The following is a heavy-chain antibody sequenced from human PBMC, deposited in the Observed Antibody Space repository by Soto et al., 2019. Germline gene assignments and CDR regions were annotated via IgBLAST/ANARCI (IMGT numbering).Heavy chain of an antibody. D-gene: IGHD3-9*01. J-gene: IGHJ6*02. Sequence: PGESLKISCQSSGYIFSYYWIAWVRQTPGRGLEWLGIIYPEDSDTKYSPSFQGRVTMSVDKSINTAYLQWSSLKASDTAIYYCARHRRDSSGLDYFHGMDVWGPGTTVTVSS. CDR3: ARHRRDSSGLDYFHGMDV. V-gene: IGHV5-51*01. CDR1: GYIFSYYW. CDR2: IYPEDSDT.